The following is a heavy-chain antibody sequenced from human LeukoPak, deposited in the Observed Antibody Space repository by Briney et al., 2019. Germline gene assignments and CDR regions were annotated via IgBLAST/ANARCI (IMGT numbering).Heavy chain of an antibody. CDR3: ARVAAAGTWYFQH. CDR2: ISGSGGST. V-gene: IGHV3-23*01. CDR1: GFTFSSHA. Sequence: PGGSLRLSCAASGFTFSSHAMSWVRQAPGKGLEWVSAISGSGGSTYYADSVKGRFTISRDNSRNTLYLQMNSLRAEDTAIYYCARVAAAGTWYFQHWGQGTLVTVSS. J-gene: IGHJ1*01. D-gene: IGHD6-13*01.